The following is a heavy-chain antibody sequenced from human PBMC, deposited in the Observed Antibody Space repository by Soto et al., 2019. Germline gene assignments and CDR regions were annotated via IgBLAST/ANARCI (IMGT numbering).Heavy chain of an antibody. Sequence: EVQLLESGGDLVQPGRSLRLSCAASGFTFSGYAMSWVRQAPGKGLEWVSVIHGGGNSAYYADSVKGRFTITRDNCTHALYMQMSSPRGEDPAAYYCGEYRGRVTPSLHFAYWGQGTLVTVS. D-gene: IGHD6-6*01. CDR3: GEYRGRVTPSLHFAY. CDR2: IHGGGNSA. J-gene: IGHJ4*02. CDR1: GFTFSGYA. V-gene: IGHV3-23*01.